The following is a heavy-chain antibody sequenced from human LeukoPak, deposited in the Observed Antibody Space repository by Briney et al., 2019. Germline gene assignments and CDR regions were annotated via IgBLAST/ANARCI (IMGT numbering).Heavy chain of an antibody. J-gene: IGHJ4*02. Sequence: MSSETLSLTCAVYGGSFSGYYWSWIRQPPGKGLEWIGEINHSGSTNYNPSLKSRVTISVDTSKNQFSLKLSSVTAADTAVYYCARHPLRGGFDSWGQGALVSVSS. CDR1: GGSFSGYY. D-gene: IGHD5/OR15-5a*01. V-gene: IGHV4-34*01. CDR2: INHSGST. CDR3: ARHPLRGGFDS.